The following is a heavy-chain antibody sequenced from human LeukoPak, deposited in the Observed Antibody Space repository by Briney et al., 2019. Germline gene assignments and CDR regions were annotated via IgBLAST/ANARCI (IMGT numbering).Heavy chain of an antibody. CDR2: MNPNSGNT. V-gene: IGHV1-8*01. D-gene: IGHD3-10*01. Sequence: GASVKVSCKASGYTFTSYDINWVRQATGQGLEWMGWMNPNSGNTGYAQKFQGRVTMTRNTSISTAYMELSSLRAEDTAVYYCARGVNYHASGSYFRDWFDSWGQGTLVTVSS. J-gene: IGHJ5*01. CDR3: ARGVNYHASGSYFRDWFDS. CDR1: GYTFTSYD.